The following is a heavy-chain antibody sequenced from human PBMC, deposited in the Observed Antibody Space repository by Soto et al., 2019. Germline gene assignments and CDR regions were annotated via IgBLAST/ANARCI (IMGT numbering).Heavy chain of an antibody. Sequence: EVQLLESGGGLVQPGGSLRLSCAASGFTFSSYALNWVRQAPGKGLEWVSVISGSGGSTYYADSVKGRFTISRDNSKNTLYLQMNSLRAEDTAVYYCAKRGSGSYFDYWGQGTLVTVSS. CDR1: GFTFSSYA. CDR2: ISGSGGST. J-gene: IGHJ4*02. CDR3: AKRGSGSYFDY. D-gene: IGHD3-10*01. V-gene: IGHV3-23*01.